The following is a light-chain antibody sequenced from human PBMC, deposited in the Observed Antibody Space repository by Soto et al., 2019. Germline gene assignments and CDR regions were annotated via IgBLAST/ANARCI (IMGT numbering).Light chain of an antibody. CDR3: QQRSSWPIT. CDR1: QRISNY. J-gene: IGKJ5*01. CDR2: HAS. Sequence: DIVLTQSPSSLSSFVGERATLSCRASQRISNYLAWYQHRPGQAPRLLVYHASSRATGIPARFSGSGSGTDFTLTISSLEPEDFAVYYCQQRSSWPITFGQGTRLEIK. V-gene: IGKV3-11*01.